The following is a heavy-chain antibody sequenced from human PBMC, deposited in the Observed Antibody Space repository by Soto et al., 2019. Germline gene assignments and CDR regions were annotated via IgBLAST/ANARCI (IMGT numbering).Heavy chain of an antibody. V-gene: IGHV3-23*01. D-gene: IGHD6-19*01. CDR1: GFSFSSYA. J-gene: IGHJ4*02. CDR2: IDGGRGTT. CDR3: AKDHSYRSGWIRNRLDS. Sequence: PGGSLRLSCAASGFSFSSYAMSWVRQAPGKGLEWVSAIDGGRGTTSYADSVKGRFTISRDNSKDKLFLQMNSLGVEDTAVYYCAKDHSYRSGWIRNRLDSWGQGTLATVSS.